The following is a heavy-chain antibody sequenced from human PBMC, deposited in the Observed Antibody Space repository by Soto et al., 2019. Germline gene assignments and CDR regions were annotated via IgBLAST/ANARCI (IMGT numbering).Heavy chain of an antibody. CDR3: ARGGDHRSSGEGYYFDY. CDR1: GYTFTGYY. D-gene: IGHD3-10*01. CDR2: INPNSGGT. Sequence: QVQLVQSGAEVKKPGASVKVSCKASGYTFTGYYMHWVRQAPGQGLEWMGWINPNSGGTNYAQKVQGWVTMTRDTSISTADMELSRLRSDDTAVYYCARGGDHRSSGEGYYFDYWGQGTLVTVSS. V-gene: IGHV1-2*04. J-gene: IGHJ4*02.